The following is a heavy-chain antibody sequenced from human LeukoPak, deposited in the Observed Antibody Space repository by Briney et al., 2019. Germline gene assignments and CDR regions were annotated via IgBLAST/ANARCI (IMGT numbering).Heavy chain of an antibody. CDR3: TRDRIMTDF. V-gene: IGHV3-49*03. CDR2: IRNKASGGTT. CDR1: GFTFGDYS. J-gene: IGHJ4*02. D-gene: IGHD2-15*01. Sequence: GGSLRLACTASGFTFGDYSMTWFRQAPGKGLEWVSFIRNKASGGTTEHAASMRGRFTTSRDDSKSIAYLQMNSLKTEDTALYYCTRDRIMTDFWGQGTLVTVSS.